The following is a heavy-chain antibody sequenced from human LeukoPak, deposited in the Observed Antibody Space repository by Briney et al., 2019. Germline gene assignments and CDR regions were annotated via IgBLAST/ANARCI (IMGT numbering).Heavy chain of an antibody. Sequence: ASVKVSCKASGGTFSSYAISWVRQAPGQGLEWMGGIIPIFGTANYAQKFQGRVTITADESTSTAYMELSSLRSEDTAVYYCVADHEAQGLPFDSWGQGTLVIVSS. CDR3: VADHEAQGLPFDS. CDR2: IIPIFGTA. J-gene: IGHJ4*02. CDR1: GGTFSSYA. V-gene: IGHV1-69*13.